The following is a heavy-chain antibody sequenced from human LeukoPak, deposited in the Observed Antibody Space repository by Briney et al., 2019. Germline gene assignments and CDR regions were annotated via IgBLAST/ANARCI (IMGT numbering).Heavy chain of an antibody. CDR2: IYTSGST. V-gene: IGHV4-61*02. CDR3: ARAGSYRGLDY. Sequence: SETLSLTCTVSGGSISSGSYYWSWIRQPAGKGLEWIGRIYTSGSTNYNPSLKSRATISVDTSKNQFSLKLSSVTAADTAVYYCARAGSYRGLDYWGQGTLVTVSS. J-gene: IGHJ4*02. D-gene: IGHD5-12*01. CDR1: GGSISSGSYY.